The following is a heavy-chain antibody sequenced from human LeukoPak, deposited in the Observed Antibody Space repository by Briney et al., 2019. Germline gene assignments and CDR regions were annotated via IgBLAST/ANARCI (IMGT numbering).Heavy chain of an antibody. CDR2: IYPGDSDT. D-gene: IGHD3-9*01. J-gene: IGHJ4*02. CDR1: GYSFTSYW. V-gene: IGHV5-51*01. CDR3: ARQGVQYYDILTGYFPFDY. Sequence: GESLKISCKGSGYSFTSYWIGWVRQMPGKGLEWMGIIYPGDSDTRYSPSFQGQVTISADKSISTACLQWSSLKASDTAMYYCARQGVQYYDILTGYFPFDYWGQGTLVTVSS.